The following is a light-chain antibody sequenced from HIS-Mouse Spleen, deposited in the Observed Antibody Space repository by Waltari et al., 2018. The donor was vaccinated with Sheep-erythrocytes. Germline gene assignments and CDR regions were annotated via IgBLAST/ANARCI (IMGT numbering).Light chain of an antibody. J-gene: IGLJ3*02. Sequence: QSALTQPASVSGSPGHSITISCTGTSSVVGGYNLVSWSQHPPGKAPKLRIYEGSKRPSGVSNRFSGSKSGNTASLTISGLQAEDEADYYCCSYAGSSTPWVFGGGTKLTVL. CDR3: CSYAGSSTPWV. CDR2: EGS. V-gene: IGLV2-23*01. CDR1: SSVVGGYNL.